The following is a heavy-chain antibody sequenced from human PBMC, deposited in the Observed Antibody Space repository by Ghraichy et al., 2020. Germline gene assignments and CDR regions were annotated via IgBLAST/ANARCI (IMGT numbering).Heavy chain of an antibody. Sequence: GGSLRLSCAASGFTFSSYTMSWVRQAPGKGLEWVSAINRSGSGTYYADSVKGRFTISRDNAKSSLYLQMNSLRAEDTAVYYCARGDYHEDRGSYHDVFDLWGQGTLVTVSS. CDR3: ARGDYHEDRGSYHDVFDL. J-gene: IGHJ3*01. CDR2: INRSGSGT. V-gene: IGHV3-23*01. D-gene: IGHD3-3*01. CDR1: GFTFSSYT.